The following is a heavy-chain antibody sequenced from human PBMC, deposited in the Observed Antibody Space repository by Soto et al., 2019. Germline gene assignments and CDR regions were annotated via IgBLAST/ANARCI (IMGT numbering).Heavy chain of an antibody. CDR3: ARIKPDSYDTSGYYWYFDL. Sequence: QVQLVQSGAEVKKPGSSVKVSCKASGGTFSSYTISWVRQAPGQGLEWMGRVIPILDIANYAQKFQGRVTITADKTTSTSNMELSSLRSEDTAVYYCARIKPDSYDTSGYYWYFDLWGLGTLVTVSS. CDR2: VIPILDIA. J-gene: IGHJ2*01. V-gene: IGHV1-69*02. D-gene: IGHD3-22*01. CDR1: GGTFSSYT.